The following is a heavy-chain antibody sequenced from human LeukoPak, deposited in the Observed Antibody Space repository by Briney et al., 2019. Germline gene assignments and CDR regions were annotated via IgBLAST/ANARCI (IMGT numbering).Heavy chain of an antibody. CDR1: GGSISSYY. V-gene: IGHV4-59*08. Sequence: SETLSLTCTVSGGSISSYYWSWIRQPPGKGLEWIGYIYYSGSTNYNPSLKSRVTISVDTSKNQFSLKLSSVTASDTAVYYCARLVLERLDAFDIWGQGTMVTVSS. CDR3: ARLVLERLDAFDI. J-gene: IGHJ3*02. D-gene: IGHD1-1*01. CDR2: IYYSGST.